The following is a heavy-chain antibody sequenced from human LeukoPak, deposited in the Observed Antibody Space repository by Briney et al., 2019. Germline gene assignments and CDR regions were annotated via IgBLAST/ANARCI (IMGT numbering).Heavy chain of an antibody. J-gene: IGHJ4*02. V-gene: IGHV3-23*01. D-gene: IGHD2-8*02. CDR3: ATYRQVLLPFES. CDR2: IFPSGGEI. CDR1: GFSFSTFA. Sequence: GGSLRLSCEAYGFSFSTFAMIWVRQPPGKGLEWVSSIFPSGGEIHYADSVRGRFTISRDNSKSTLSLQMNSLRAEDTAIYYCATYRQVLLPFESWGQGTLVTVSS.